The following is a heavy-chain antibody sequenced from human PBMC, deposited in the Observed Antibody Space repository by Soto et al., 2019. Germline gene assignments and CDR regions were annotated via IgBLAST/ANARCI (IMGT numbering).Heavy chain of an antibody. Sequence: EVPLVESGGGLVQPGGSLRLSCAASGFTVSSNYMSWVRQAPGKGLEWVSVIYSGGSTYYADSVKGRFTISRDNSKNTLYLQMNSLRAEDTAVYYCATTGESHPFDYWGQGTLVTVSS. CDR2: IYSGGST. J-gene: IGHJ4*02. V-gene: IGHV3-66*01. CDR1: GFTVSSNY. D-gene: IGHD4-4*01. CDR3: ATTGESHPFDY.